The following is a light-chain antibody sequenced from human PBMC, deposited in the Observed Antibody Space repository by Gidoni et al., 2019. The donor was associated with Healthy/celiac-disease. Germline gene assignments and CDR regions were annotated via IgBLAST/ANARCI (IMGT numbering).Light chain of an antibody. Sequence: PPSGPRLLCSVTISCTGTSSDVGSYNRVSWYQQPPGTAPKLMIYEVSNRPSGVPDRFSGSKSGNTASLTISGLQAEDEADYYCSSYTSSSTFVVFGGGTKLTVL. J-gene: IGLJ2*01. CDR2: EVS. CDR1: SSDVGSYNR. CDR3: SSYTSSSTFVV. V-gene: IGLV2-18*02.